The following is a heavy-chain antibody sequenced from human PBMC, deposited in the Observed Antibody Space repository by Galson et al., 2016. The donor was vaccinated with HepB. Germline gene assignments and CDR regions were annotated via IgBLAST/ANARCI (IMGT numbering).Heavy chain of an antibody. CDR3: VRILFGFKGMDV. CDR1: GDSITGTNW. CDR2: ISRRGRP. V-gene: IGHV4/OR15-8*01. J-gene: IGHJ6*02. Sequence: LTCTVSGDSITGTNWWGWVRQTPGKGLEFIGEISRRGRPNYSPSLESRVTMSVDMPKNQFSLEVASVTAADTAVYYCVRILFGFKGMDVWGQGTTVTVSS. D-gene: IGHD2/OR15-2a*01.